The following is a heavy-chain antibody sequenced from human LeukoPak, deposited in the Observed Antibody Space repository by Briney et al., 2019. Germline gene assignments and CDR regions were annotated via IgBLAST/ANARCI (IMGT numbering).Heavy chain of an antibody. CDR2: ISYDGSNK. CDR3: AKELKPMIVVADLFDY. Sequence: GSLRLSCAASGFSFSTYGMHWVRQTPGKGLDWVALISYDGSNKYYADSVKGRFTISRDNSKNTLYLQTNSLRPEDTAVYYCAKELKPMIVVADLFDYWGQGTLVTVSS. J-gene: IGHJ4*02. CDR1: GFSFSTYG. V-gene: IGHV3-30*18. D-gene: IGHD3-22*01.